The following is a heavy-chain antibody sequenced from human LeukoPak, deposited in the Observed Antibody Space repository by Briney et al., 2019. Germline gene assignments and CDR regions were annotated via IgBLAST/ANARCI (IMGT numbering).Heavy chain of an antibody. D-gene: IGHD6-13*01. J-gene: IGHJ4*02. CDR2: IYYTGST. CDR1: GGSISSYS. Sequence: SETLSLTCTVSGGSISSYSWSWIRQPPGKGLECIGYIYYTGSTNYNPSLKSRVTISVDTSKSQFSLKLSSVTAADTAVYYCASYSNEGQIDYWGQGTLVTVSS. V-gene: IGHV4-59*01. CDR3: ASYSNEGQIDY.